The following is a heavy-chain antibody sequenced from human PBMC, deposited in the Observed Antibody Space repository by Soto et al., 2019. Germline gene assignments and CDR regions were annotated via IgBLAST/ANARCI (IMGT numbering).Heavy chain of an antibody. CDR1: GFTFSSYA. J-gene: IGHJ6*02. CDR3: ARGRAHGDYYGMDV. CDR2: ISGSGGST. V-gene: IGHV3-23*01. Sequence: EVQLLESGGGLVQPGGSLRLSCAASGFTFSSYAMSWVRQAPGKGLEWVSAISGSGGSTYYADAVKGRFTISRGNSKNPLYLQMTSFRAEDTAVYYCARGRAHGDYYGMDVWGQVTTVTVCS.